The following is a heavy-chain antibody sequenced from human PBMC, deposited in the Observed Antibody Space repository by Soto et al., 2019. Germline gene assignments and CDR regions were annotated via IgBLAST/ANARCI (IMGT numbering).Heavy chain of an antibody. Sequence: TSETLSLTCAVYGGSFSGYYWSWIRQPPGKGLEWIGEINHSGSTNYNPSLKSRVTISVDTSKNQFSLKLSSVTAADTAVYYCAGGMSGCWGQGSLVTVSS. J-gene: IGHJ4*02. D-gene: IGHD6-25*01. CDR2: INHSGST. CDR1: GGSFSGYY. CDR3: AGGMSGC. V-gene: IGHV4-34*01.